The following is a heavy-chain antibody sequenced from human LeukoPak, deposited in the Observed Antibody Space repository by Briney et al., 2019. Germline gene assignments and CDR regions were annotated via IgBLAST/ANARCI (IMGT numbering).Heavy chain of an antibody. CDR2: ISSSSNYI. CDR3: AKGDQTYYDILTGPDAFDI. D-gene: IGHD3-9*01. CDR1: GFTFSSYS. V-gene: IGHV3-21*01. Sequence: GGSLRLSCAASGFTFSSYSMNWVRQAPGKGLEWVSFISSSSNYIYYADSVKGRFTISRYNSKNSLYLQMNSLRAEDTAVYYCAKGDQTYYDILTGPDAFDIWGQGTMVTVSS. J-gene: IGHJ3*02.